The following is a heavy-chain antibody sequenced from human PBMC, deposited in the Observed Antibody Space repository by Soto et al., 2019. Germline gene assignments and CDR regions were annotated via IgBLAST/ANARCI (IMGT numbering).Heavy chain of an antibody. Sequence: QVQLQESGPGLVKPSKTLSLTCTVSGGSISSGDYYWCWIRQPPGKGLEWIGYIYYSGSTYYNPSLESRVTISVDTATNQFSLELPSVTAADTAVYYCDRDDCITMVRVPLKIDHYGMDVSGEGTTDT. V-gene: IGHV4-30-4*01. CDR2: IYYSGST. J-gene: IGHJ6*02. D-gene: IGHD3-10*01. CDR3: DRDDCITMVRVPLKIDHYGMDV. CDR1: GGSISSGDYY.